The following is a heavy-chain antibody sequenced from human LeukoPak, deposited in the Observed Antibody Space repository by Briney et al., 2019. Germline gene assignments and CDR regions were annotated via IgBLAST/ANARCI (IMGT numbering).Heavy chain of an antibody. V-gene: IGHV3-20*04. J-gene: IGHJ6*03. CDR1: GFTFSSYS. D-gene: IGHD6-13*01. CDR3: ARLIAAAGILPLDYYYYYMDV. Sequence: PGGSLRLSCAASGFTFSSYSMIWVRQAPGKGLEWVSGINWNGGSTGYADSVKGRFTISRDNAKNSLYLQMNSLRAEDTALYYCARLIAAAGILPLDYYYYYMDVWGKGTTVTVSS. CDR2: INWNGGST.